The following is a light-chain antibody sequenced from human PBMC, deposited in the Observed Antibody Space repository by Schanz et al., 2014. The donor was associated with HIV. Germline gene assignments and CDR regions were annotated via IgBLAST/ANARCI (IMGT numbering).Light chain of an antibody. V-gene: IGLV1-47*01. CDR1: SSNIGSNY. CDR2: RDD. J-gene: IGLJ3*02. Sequence: QSALTQPPSASGTPGQRLTISCSGSSSNIGSNYVFWYRQLPGAAPKLLIYRDDQRPSGVPDRFSGSKSGTSASLAISGLRSEDEADYHCAAWDDSLSGNWVFGGGTKLTVL. CDR3: AAWDDSLSGNWV.